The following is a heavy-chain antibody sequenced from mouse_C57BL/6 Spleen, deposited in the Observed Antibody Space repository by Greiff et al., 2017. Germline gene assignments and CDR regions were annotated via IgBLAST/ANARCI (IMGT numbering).Heavy chain of an antibody. Sequence: VQLQQSGPELVKPGASVKISCKASGYSFTGYYMNWVKQSPEKSLEWIGEIIPSTGGTTYNQKFKAKATLTVDKSSSTAYMQLKSLTSEDSAVYYCARDGNSLDYWGQGTTLTVSS. CDR3: ARDGNSLDY. D-gene: IGHD1-1*01. CDR1: GYSFTGYY. CDR2: IIPSTGGT. J-gene: IGHJ2*01. V-gene: IGHV1-42*01.